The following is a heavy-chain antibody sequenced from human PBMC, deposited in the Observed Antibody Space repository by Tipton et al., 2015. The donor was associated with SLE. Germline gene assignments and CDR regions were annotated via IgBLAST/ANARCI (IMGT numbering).Heavy chain of an antibody. CDR2: IFSGGNT. D-gene: IGHD1/OR15-1a*01. J-gene: IGHJ4*02. CDR3: ASGTTTSGNY. CDR1: GFTVTDNY. V-gene: IGHV3-66*01. Sequence: SLRLSCPASGFTVTDNYMTWVRQAPGKGLEWVSVIFSGGNTYYADSVKGRFTLSRDRSKNMLYLQMDSLRVEDTATYYCASGTTTSGNYWGQGTVVTVSS.